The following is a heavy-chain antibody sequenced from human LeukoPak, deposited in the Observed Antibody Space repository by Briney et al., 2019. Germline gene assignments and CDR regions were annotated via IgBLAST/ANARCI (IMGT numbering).Heavy chain of an antibody. CDR1: GFTFSSYW. J-gene: IGHJ6*02. D-gene: IGHD1-26*01. Sequence: GGSLTLSCAASGFTFSSYWMHWVRHAPGKGLVWVSRINSDGSSTSYADSVKGRFTISRDNAKNTLYLQMNSLRAEDTAVYYCARLELPSFYGMDVWGQGTTVTVSS. V-gene: IGHV3-74*01. CDR2: INSDGSST. CDR3: ARLELPSFYGMDV.